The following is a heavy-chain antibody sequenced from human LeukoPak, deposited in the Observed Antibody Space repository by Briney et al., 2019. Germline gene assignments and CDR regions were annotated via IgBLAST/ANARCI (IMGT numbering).Heavy chain of an antibody. D-gene: IGHD6-13*01. J-gene: IGHJ4*02. CDR2: ISAYNGNT. CDR1: GYTFTSYG. V-gene: IGHV1-18*01. CDR3: ARGSSSWYPTYYFDY. Sequence: ASVKVSCKASGYTFTSYGISWVRQAPGQGLEWMGWISAYNGNTNYAQKLQGRVTMTTDTSTSTVYMELRSLRSDDTAVYYCARGSSSWYPTYYFDYWGQGTLVTVSS.